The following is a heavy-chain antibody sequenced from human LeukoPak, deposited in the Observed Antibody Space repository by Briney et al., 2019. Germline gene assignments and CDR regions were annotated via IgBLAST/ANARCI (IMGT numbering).Heavy chain of an antibody. D-gene: IGHD3-22*01. J-gene: IGHJ5*02. CDR1: GGPISSSNW. Sequence: SETLSLTCAVSGGPISSSNWWSWVRQPPGKGLEWIGEICDSGSTNYNPSLKSRVTISVDKSKNQFSLKLSSVTAADTAVYYCARAPNYYDSSGSRGGFDPWGQGTLVTVSS. V-gene: IGHV4-4*02. CDR3: ARAPNYYDSSGSRGGFDP. CDR2: ICDSGST.